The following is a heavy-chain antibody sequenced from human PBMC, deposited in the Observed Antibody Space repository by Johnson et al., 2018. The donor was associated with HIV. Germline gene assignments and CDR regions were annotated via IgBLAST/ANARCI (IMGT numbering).Heavy chain of an antibody. CDR2: ISYDGRNQ. D-gene: IGHD1-26*01. CDR1: GFTFSSYW. J-gene: IGHJ3*02. V-gene: IGHV3-30*18. CDR3: AKGGSYSDEWAFDI. Sequence: QVQLVESGGGVVQPGGSLRLSCAASGFTFSSYWMSWVRQAPGQGLEWVAVISYDGRNQYYAVSVKCRFTISRDNSKNTLYLQLTSLRPEDTAVYYCAKGGSYSDEWAFDIWGQGTMVTVSS.